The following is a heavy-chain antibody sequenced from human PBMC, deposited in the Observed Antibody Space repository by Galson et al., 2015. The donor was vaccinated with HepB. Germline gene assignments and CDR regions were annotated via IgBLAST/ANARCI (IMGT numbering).Heavy chain of an antibody. CDR3: ARDGKLVHGGTYYYGMDV. CDR2: IWYDGSNK. V-gene: IGHV3-33*08. D-gene: IGHD6-13*01. CDR1: GFPFSSYD. J-gene: IGHJ6*02. Sequence: SLRLSCAASGFPFSSYDIHWVRQAPGKGLEWVAVIWYDGSNKYYADSVKGRFAISRDNSKNTLYLQMNSLRAEDTAVYYCARDGKLVHGGTYYYGMDVWGQGTTVTVSS.